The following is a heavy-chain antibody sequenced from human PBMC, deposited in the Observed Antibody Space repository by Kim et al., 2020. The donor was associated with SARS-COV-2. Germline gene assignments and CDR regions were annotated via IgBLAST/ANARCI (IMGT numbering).Heavy chain of an antibody. V-gene: IGHV7-4-1*02. CDR3: ARTSDFYAMDV. CDR2: INTVPGKP. J-gene: IGHJ6*04. Sequence: GPGQGVGGMELINTVPGKPTYAQLFTGRFVFSLDTSVSTAYLRISSLKADDTAIYFCARTSDFYAMDVWGKGTPVTVSS.